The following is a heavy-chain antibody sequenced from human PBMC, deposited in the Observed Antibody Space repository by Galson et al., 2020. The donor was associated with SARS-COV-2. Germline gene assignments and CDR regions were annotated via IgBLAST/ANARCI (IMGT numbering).Heavy chain of an antibody. CDR1: GFIFSSYS. J-gene: IGHJ4*02. D-gene: IGHD2-8*01. CDR3: ARDLSTVMYYSPDC. CDR2: ISSDGNSK. V-gene: IGHV3-30*01. Sequence: GESLKISCAASGFIFSSYSMHWVRQAPGKGLKWLAVISSDGNSKDYADSVKGRFTISRHNSKNTLFLQMNSLRAEDTAVYYCARDLSTVMYYSPDCWGQGTLGTVSS.